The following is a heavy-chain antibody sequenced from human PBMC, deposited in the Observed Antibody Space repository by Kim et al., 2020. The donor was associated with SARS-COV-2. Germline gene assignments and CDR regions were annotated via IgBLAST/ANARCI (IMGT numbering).Heavy chain of an antibody. J-gene: IGHJ4*02. CDR2: ISYGGSNK. CDR3: AKDNGGSSTSCFDY. V-gene: IGHV3-30*18. CDR1: GFTFSSYG. Sequence: GGSLRLSCAASGFTFSSYGMHWVRQAPGKGLEWVAVISYGGSNKYYADSVKGRFTISRDNSKNTLYLQMNSLRAEDTAVYYCAKDNGGSSTSCFDYWGQGTLVTVSS. D-gene: IGHD2-2*01.